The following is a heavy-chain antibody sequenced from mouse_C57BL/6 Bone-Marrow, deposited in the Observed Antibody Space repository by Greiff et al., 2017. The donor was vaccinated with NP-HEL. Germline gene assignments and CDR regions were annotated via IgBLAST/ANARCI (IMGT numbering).Heavy chain of an antibody. CDR1: GFNIKDDY. V-gene: IGHV14-4*01. CDR2: IDPENGDT. D-gene: IGHD1-1*01. Sequence: DVKLQESGAELVRPGASVKLSCTASGFNIKDDYMHWVKQRPEQGLEWIGWIDPENGDTEYASKFQGKATITADTSSNTAYLQLSSLTSEDTAVYYCTTRPTVVASYYFDYWGQGTTLTVSS. J-gene: IGHJ2*01. CDR3: TTRPTVVASYYFDY.